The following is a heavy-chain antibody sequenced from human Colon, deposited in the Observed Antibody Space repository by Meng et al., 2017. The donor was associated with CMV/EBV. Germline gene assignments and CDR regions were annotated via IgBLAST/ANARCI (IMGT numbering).Heavy chain of an antibody. J-gene: IGHJ5*02. CDR3: ARSVTNWFDP. CDR1: GYTCTNYF. CDR2: INTNTGNP. D-gene: IGHD2-21*02. Sequence: SCKASGYTCTNYFMNWVRQAPGQGLEWMGWINTNTGNPTYAQGFTGRFVFSLDTSVNTAYLQISSLKAEDTAVYYCARSVTNWFDPWGQGTLVTVSS. V-gene: IGHV7-4-1*02.